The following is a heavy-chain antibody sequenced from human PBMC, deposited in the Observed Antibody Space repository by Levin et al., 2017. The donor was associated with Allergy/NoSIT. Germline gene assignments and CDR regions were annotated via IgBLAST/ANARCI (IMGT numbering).Heavy chain of an antibody. CDR3: AREGLIVGATPINAFDI. V-gene: IGHV4-59*01. D-gene: IGHD1-26*01. J-gene: IGHJ3*02. CDR2: IYYSGST. CDR1: GGSISSYY. Sequence: SETLSLTCTVSGGSISSYYWSWIRQPPGKGLEWIGYIYYSGSTNYNPSLKSRVTISVDTSKNQFSLELCSVTAADTAVYYGAREGLIVGATPINAFDIWGQGTMVTVSS.